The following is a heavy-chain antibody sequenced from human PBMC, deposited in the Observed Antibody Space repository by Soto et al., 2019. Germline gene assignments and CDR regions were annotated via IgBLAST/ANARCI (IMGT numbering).Heavy chain of an antibody. D-gene: IGHD6-6*01. J-gene: IGHJ6*03. V-gene: IGHV4-34*01. Sequence: SETLSLTCAVYGGSFSGYYWSWIRQPPGKGLEWIGEINHSGSTNYNPSLKSRVTISVDTSKNQFSLKLNSVTAADTAVYYCAGFSIEYSSSEYYMDVWGKGTTVTVSS. CDR2: INHSGST. CDR1: GGSFSGYY. CDR3: AGFSIEYSSSEYYMDV.